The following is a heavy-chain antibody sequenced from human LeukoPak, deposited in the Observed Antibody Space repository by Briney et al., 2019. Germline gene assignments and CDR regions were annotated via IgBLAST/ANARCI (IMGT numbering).Heavy chain of an antibody. V-gene: IGHV4-38-2*02. CDR2: IYHSGST. J-gene: IGHJ4*02. CDR1: GYSISSGHY. D-gene: IGHD4-17*01. CDR3: ARDYYGDQYYFDY. Sequence: SETLSLTCTVSGYSISSGHYWGWIRQPPGKGLEWIGSIYHSGSTYYNPSLKSRVTISVDTSKNQFSLKLSSVTAADTAVYYCARDYYGDQYYFDYWGQGTLVTVSS.